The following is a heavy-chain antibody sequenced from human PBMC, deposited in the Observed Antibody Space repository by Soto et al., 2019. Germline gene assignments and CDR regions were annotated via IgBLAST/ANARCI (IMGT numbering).Heavy chain of an antibody. CDR2: IYYSGST. J-gene: IGHJ6*02. CDR3: ARDGGWPSYYYYYGMDV. V-gene: IGHV4-30-4*01. CDR1: GGSISSGDYY. D-gene: IGHD3-16*01. Sequence: QVQLQESGPGLVKPSLTLSLTCTVSGGSISSGDYYWSWIRQPPGKGLEWIGYIYYSGSTYYNPSLKSRVTISVDTSKNQFSLKLSSVTAADTAVYYCARDGGWPSYYYYYGMDVWGQGTTVTVSS.